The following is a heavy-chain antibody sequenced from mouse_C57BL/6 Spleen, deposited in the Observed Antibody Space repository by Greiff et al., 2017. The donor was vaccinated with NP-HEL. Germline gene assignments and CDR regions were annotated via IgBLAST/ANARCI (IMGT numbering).Heavy chain of an antibody. J-gene: IGHJ4*01. CDR2: ISSGGSYT. Sequence: EVHLVESGGDLVKPGGSLKLSCAASGFTFSSYGMSWVRQTPDKRLEWVATISSGGSYTYYPDSVKGRFTISRDNAKNTLYLQMSSLKSEDTAMYYCARIPSMDYWGQGTSVTVSS. D-gene: IGHD5-1-1*01. CDR3: ARIPSMDY. V-gene: IGHV5-6*01. CDR1: GFTFSSYG.